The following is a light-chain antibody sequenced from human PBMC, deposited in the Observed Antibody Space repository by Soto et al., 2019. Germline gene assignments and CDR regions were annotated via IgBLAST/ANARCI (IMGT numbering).Light chain of an antibody. CDR3: QQYSDWVPIT. J-gene: IGKJ4*01. CDR1: QSVGTN. CDR2: GES. V-gene: IGKV3-15*01. Sequence: EIVMKHSPAALSPSPGERATLSCRASQSVGTNLAWYKQKPGQAPRPLIYGESARATDVPASFSGSGSGTDFTLTTSSLQSEDFAVYDCQQYSDWVPITFGGGTKVEIK.